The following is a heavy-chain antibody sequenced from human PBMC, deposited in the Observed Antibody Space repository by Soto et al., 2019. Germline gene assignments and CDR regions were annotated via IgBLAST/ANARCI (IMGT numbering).Heavy chain of an antibody. CDR2: IYHSGST. J-gene: IGHJ6*02. CDR1: GGSISSSNW. Sequence: SETLSLTCAVPGGSISSSNWWSWVRQPPGKGLEWIGEIYHSGSTNYNPSLKSRVTISVDKSKNQFSLKLSSVTAADTAVYYCARDRSIPNRITIFGVVENYYGMDVWGQGTTVTVSS. CDR3: ARDRSIPNRITIFGVVENYYGMDV. D-gene: IGHD3-3*01. V-gene: IGHV4-4*02.